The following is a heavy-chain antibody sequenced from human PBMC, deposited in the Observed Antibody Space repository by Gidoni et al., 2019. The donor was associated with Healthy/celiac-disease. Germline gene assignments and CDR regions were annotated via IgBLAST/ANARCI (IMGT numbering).Heavy chain of an antibody. V-gene: IGHV4-39*01. CDR3: ARPGGFLEWFNAFDI. D-gene: IGHD3-3*01. J-gene: IGHJ3*02. CDR1: GGSISSSSYY. Sequence: QLQLQESGPGLVKPSETLSLTCTVSGGSISSSSYYWGWIRQPPGKGLEWIGSIYYSGSTYYNPSLKSRVTISVDTSKNQFSLKLSSVTAADTAVYYCARPGGFLEWFNAFDIWGQGTMVTVSS. CDR2: IYYSGST.